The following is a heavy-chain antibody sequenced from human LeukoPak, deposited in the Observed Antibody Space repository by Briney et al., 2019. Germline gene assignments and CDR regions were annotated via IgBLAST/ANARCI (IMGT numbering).Heavy chain of an antibody. CDR2: VNHDGSVK. J-gene: IGHJ4*02. Sequence: GGSLRLSCVASGFTFNSYWMNWVRLAPGKGLQWVANVNHDGSVKYYVDSVKGRFAISRDNAENSLYLQMNSLGADDTAVYYCARDYSATGSFDYWGQGTLVTVSS. D-gene: IGHD3-10*01. V-gene: IGHV3-7*04. CDR3: ARDYSATGSFDY. CDR1: GFTFNSYW.